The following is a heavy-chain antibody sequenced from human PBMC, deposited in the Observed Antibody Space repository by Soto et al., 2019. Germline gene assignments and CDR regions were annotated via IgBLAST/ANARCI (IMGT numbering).Heavy chain of an antibody. D-gene: IGHD2-15*01. V-gene: IGHV1-8*01. CDR2: MNPNSGNS. CDR3: ARGGGAYSLDY. CDR1: GYTFSSYD. Sequence: QVQLVQSGAEVKKPGASVKVSCKPSGYTFSSYDINWVRQATGQGLEWMGWMNPNSGNSGYARRFEGRVTMTSNTSISTAYMELSSLKSDDTAVYYCARGGGAYSLDYWGQGTLVTVSS. J-gene: IGHJ4*02.